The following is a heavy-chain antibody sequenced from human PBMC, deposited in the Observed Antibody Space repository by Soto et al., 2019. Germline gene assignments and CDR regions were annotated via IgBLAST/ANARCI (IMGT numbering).Heavy chain of an antibody. CDR1: GYTFTSYG. V-gene: IGHV1-18*01. D-gene: IGHD3-16*01. Sequence: GASVKVSCKASGYTFTSYGISWVRQAPGQGLEWMGWISAYNGNTNYAQKLQGRVTMTTDTSTSTAYMELRSLRSDDTAVYYCARCHVNAPFGYYYYMDVWGKGTTVTVSS. J-gene: IGHJ6*03. CDR3: ARCHVNAPFGYYYYMDV. CDR2: ISAYNGNT.